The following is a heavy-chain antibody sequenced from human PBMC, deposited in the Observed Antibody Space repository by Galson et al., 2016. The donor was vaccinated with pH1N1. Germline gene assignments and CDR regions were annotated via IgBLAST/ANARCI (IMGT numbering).Heavy chain of an antibody. V-gene: IGHV3-21*01. CDR3: VREGGYFDL. D-gene: IGHD1-26*01. J-gene: IGHJ2*01. CDR2: SSTTSYM. Sequence: SLRLSCAASGFTFSTYSMNWVRQAPGKGLEWISASSTTSYMYYADSVKGRFTISRDNAKNSLYLQMNNLRGDDTAVYYCVREGGYFDLWGRGTLVPVSS. CDR1: GFTFSTYS.